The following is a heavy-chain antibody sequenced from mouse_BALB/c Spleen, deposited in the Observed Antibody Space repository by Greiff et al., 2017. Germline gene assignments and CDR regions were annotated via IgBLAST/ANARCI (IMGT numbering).Heavy chain of an antibody. CDR2: ISSGGSYT. J-gene: IGHJ4*01. Sequence: DVHLVESGGGLVKPGGSLKLSCAASGFTFSSYAMSWVRQSPEKRLEWVAEISSGGSYTYYPDTVTGRFTISRDNAKNTLYLEMSSLRSEDTAMYYCARDPTVVASMDYWGQGTSVTVSS. D-gene: IGHD1-1*01. V-gene: IGHV5-9-4*01. CDR1: GFTFSSYA. CDR3: ARDPTVVASMDY.